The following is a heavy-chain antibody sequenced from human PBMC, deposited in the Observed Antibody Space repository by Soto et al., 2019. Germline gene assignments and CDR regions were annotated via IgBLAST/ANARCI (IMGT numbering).Heavy chain of an antibody. CDR3: ARYHNWSFDY. J-gene: IGHJ4*02. V-gene: IGHV3-21*06. CDR1: GFTFDDYS. CDR2: IGRTRKYI. Sequence: PGGSLRLSCAASGFTFDDYSMNWVRQAPGKGLEWVSYIGRTRKYIAYVDSVKGRFTISRDGANNSVFLQMKSMRDENTPVYYCARYHNWSFDYWGQGIPVTVSS. D-gene: IGHD1-1*01.